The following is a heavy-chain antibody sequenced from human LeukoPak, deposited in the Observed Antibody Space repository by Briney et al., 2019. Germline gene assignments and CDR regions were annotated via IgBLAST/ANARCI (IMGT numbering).Heavy chain of an antibody. CDR1: GFMFDDYD. CDR3: AKDLPHYYDSSGYHHFDY. J-gene: IGHJ4*02. Sequence: PGGSLRLSCVASGFMFDDYDMSWVRQAPGKGLEWVSAISGSGGSTYYADSVKGRFTISRDNSKNTLYLQMNSLRAEDTAVYYCAKDLPHYYDSSGYHHFDYWGQGTLVTVSS. CDR2: ISGSGGST. D-gene: IGHD3-22*01. V-gene: IGHV3-23*01.